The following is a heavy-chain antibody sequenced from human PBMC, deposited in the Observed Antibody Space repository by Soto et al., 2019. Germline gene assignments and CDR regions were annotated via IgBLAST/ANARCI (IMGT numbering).Heavy chain of an antibody. D-gene: IGHD5-18*01. CDR1: GDIFTNFD. CDR2: MRANSGDT. J-gene: IGHJ5*02. CDR3: ARYSYGQGFKA. V-gene: IGHV1-8*01. Sequence: QVQLVQPGAEVRKPGASVKVSCKASGDIFTNFDFNWVRQATGQGLEWIGWMRANSGDTGHDQKFQGRVSMTRDTSRSTAYMELSSLRAEDTAVYYCARYSYGQGFKAWGQGTLVFVSS.